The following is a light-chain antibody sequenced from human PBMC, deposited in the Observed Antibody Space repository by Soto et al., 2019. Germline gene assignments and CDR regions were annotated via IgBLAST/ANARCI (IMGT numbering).Light chain of an antibody. CDR2: GAS. Sequence: EIVLTQSPGTLSLSPGERATLSCRASQSVSSSYFAWYQHKPGQAPRLLIYGASSRATGIPDRFSGSGSGTDFTLTISRLEPEDFAVYYCQQYGSSPHTFGQGTELEIK. CDR3: QQYGSSPHT. J-gene: IGKJ2*01. V-gene: IGKV3-20*01. CDR1: QSVSSSY.